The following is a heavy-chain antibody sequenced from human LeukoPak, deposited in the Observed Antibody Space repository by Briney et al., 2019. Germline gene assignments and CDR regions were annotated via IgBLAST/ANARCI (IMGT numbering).Heavy chain of an antibody. CDR3: AKDISEQWLATLDAFDI. CDR2: ISGSGGST. Sequence: PGGSLRLSCAASGFTFSSYGMSWVRQAPGKGLEWVSAISGSGGSTYYADSVKGRFTISRDNSKNTLYLQMNSLRAEDTAVYYCAKDISEQWLATLDAFDIWGQGTMVTVSS. D-gene: IGHD6-19*01. V-gene: IGHV3-23*01. J-gene: IGHJ3*02. CDR1: GFTFSSYG.